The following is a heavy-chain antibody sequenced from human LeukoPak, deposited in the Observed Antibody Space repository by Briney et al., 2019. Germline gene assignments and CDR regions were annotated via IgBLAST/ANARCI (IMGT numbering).Heavy chain of an antibody. V-gene: IGHV3-48*03. CDR3: ARAHTYGYVKWFDP. CDR2: ISSSGSTI. Sequence: PGGSLRLSCAASGFTFSSYEMNWVRQAPGKGLEWVSYISSSGSTIYYADSVKGRFTMSRDNAKNSVYLQMNSLRAEDTAVYYYARAHTYGYVKWFDPWGQGTLVTVSS. D-gene: IGHD5-18*01. J-gene: IGHJ5*02. CDR1: GFTFSSYE.